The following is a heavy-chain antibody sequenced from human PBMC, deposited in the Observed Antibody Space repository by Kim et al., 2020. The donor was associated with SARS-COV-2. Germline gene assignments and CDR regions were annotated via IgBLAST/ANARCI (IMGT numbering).Heavy chain of an antibody. V-gene: IGHV1-3*01. J-gene: IGHJ4*02. Sequence: YSQKFQGRVAITRDTSASTAYMELSSLRSEDTAVYYCARVRYSSLAGFDYWGQGTLVTVSS. CDR3: ARVRYSSLAGFDY. D-gene: IGHD6-19*01.